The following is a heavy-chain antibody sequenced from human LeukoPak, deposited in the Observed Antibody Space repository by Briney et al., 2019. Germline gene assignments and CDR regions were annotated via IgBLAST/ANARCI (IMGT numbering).Heavy chain of an antibody. J-gene: IGHJ3*02. CDR3: ARDEDWSGYYGAFDI. CDR2: INSDGSST. V-gene: IGHV3-74*01. CDR1: GFTFSIYW. D-gene: IGHD3-3*01. Sequence: QPGGSLRLSCAASGFTFSIYWMHWVRQAPGKGLVWVSRINSDGSSTIYADSVKGRFTISRDNAKNTLYLQMNSLRAEDTAVYYCARDEDWSGYYGAFDIWGQGTMVTVSS.